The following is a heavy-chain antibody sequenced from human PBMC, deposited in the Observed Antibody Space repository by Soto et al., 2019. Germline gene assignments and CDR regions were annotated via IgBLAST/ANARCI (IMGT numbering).Heavy chain of an antibody. CDR2: ISAYTGNT. J-gene: IGHJ6*01. Sequence: QVQLVQSGAEVKKPGASVKVSCKASGYTFTSYGISWVRQAPGQGLEWMGWISAYTGNTNYAQKLQGRVTMATDTSTSVADMELRSVNSDGTAVYYSARNLLAVAGHMDVWGQGTTGTVSS. V-gene: IGHV1-18*04. CDR1: GYTFTSYG. CDR3: ARNLLAVAGHMDV. D-gene: IGHD6-19*01.